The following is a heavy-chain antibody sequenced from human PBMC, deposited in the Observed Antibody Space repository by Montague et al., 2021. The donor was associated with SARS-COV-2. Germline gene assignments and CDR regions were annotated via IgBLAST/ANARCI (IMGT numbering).Heavy chain of an antibody. J-gene: IGHJ6*02. CDR3: ARGGYYDSSGYSLLYYYYGMDV. Sequence: TLSLTCTVSGGSISSGRYYWSWIRQHPGKGLECIGYIYYSGSTYYNPSLKSRVTISVDTPKNQFSLKLSSVTAADTAVYYCARGGYYDSSGYSLLYYYYGMDVWGQGTTVTVSS. CDR1: GGSISSGRYY. D-gene: IGHD3-22*01. V-gene: IGHV4-31*03. CDR2: IYYSGST.